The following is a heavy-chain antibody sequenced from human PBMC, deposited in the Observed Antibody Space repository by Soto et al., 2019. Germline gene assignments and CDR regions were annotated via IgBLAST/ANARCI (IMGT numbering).Heavy chain of an antibody. V-gene: IGHV3-30-3*01. CDR3: ARLDGIAAAGTGVGMDV. D-gene: IGHD6-13*01. Sequence: GGSLRLSCAASGFTFSSYAMHWVRQAPGKGLEWVAVISYDGSNKYYADSVKGRFTISRDNSKNTLYLQMNSLRAEDTAVYYCARLDGIAAAGTGVGMDVWGQGTTGTVSS. CDR1: GFTFSSYA. CDR2: ISYDGSNK. J-gene: IGHJ6*02.